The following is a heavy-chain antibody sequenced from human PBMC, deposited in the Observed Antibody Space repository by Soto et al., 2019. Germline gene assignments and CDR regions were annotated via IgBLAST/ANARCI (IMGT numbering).Heavy chain of an antibody. CDR3: ARSYYGDRPEYFQH. CDR1: GYTFTGYY. J-gene: IGHJ1*01. CDR2: INPNSGGT. Sequence: ASVKVSCKASGYTFTGYYMHWVRQAPGQGLEWMRWINPNSGGTNYAQKFQGWVTMTRDTSFSTAYMELSRLRSDDTAVYYCARSYYGDRPEYFQHWGQGTLVTVSS. V-gene: IGHV1-2*04. D-gene: IGHD4-17*01.